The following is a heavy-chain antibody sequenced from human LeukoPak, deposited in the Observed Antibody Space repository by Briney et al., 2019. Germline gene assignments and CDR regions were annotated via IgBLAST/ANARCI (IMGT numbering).Heavy chain of an antibody. J-gene: IGHJ3*01. Sequence: PSQTLSLTCTVSGGSISSGGYYWSWIRQHPGKGLEWIGYIYYSGSTYYNPSLKSRVTISVDTSKNQFSLKLSSVTAADTAVYYCARDGSNSHAFDVWGLGTMVTVSS. V-gene: IGHV4-31*03. D-gene: IGHD5-24*01. CDR1: GGSISSGGYY. CDR3: ARDGSNSHAFDV. CDR2: IYYSGST.